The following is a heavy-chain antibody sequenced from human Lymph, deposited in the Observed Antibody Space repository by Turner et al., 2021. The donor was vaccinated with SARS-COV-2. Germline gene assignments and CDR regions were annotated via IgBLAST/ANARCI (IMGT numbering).Heavy chain of an antibody. D-gene: IGHD3-16*01. J-gene: IGHJ4*02. CDR1: GFTFSSSG. V-gene: IGHV3-33*01. CDR2: IWYDGSNK. Sequence: QVQLVESGGGVVQPGRSLRLSCAASGFTFSSSGVHWVRQAPGKGLEWVAVIWYDGSNKYYADSVKGRFTISRDNSKNTLYLQMNSLRAEDTAVYDCARHNGGRLDYWGQGTLVTVSS. CDR3: ARHNGGRLDY.